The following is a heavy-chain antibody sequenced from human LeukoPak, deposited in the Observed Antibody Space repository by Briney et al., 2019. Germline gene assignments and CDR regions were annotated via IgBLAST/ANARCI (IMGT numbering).Heavy chain of an antibody. J-gene: IGHJ5*02. CDR1: GVSISSSSYY. CDR3: ARRHKTTTVVTPQSWFDP. V-gene: IGHV4-39*01. Sequence: SETLSLTCTVSGVSISSSSYYWGWIRQPPGQGLEWIGSIYYSGSTYYNPSLKSRVTISVDTSKNQFSLKLSSVTAADTAVYYCARRHKTTTVVTPQSWFDPWGQGTLVTVSS. CDR2: IYYSGST. D-gene: IGHD4-23*01.